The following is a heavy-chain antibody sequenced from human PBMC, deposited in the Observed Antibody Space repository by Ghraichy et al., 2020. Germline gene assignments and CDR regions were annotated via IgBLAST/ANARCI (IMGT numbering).Heavy chain of an antibody. D-gene: IGHD5-18*01. CDR3: AGGYSYGHVYYYYYYYMDV. Sequence: SETLSLTCTVSGGSISSYYWSWIRQPPGKGLEWIGYIYYSGSTNYNPSLKSRVTISVDTSKNQFSLKLSSVTAADTAVYYCAGGYSYGHVYYYYYYYMDVWGKGTTVTVSS. CDR2: IYYSGST. J-gene: IGHJ6*03. V-gene: IGHV4-59*01. CDR1: GGSISSYY.